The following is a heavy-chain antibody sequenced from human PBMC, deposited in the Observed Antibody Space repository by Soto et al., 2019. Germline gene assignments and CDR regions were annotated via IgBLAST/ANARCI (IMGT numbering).Heavy chain of an antibody. CDR1: GYTFTDYG. CDR2: ISTYNGNT. Sequence: ASVKVSCKASGYTFTDYGISWVRQAPGQGPEWMGWISTYNGNTIYAQRIQGRVTMTTDTSTSTAYVELRSLRSDDTAVYYCAREEGISDWHAFDYWGQGTLVTVSS. V-gene: IGHV1-18*04. CDR3: AREEGISDWHAFDY. D-gene: IGHD6-19*01. J-gene: IGHJ4*02.